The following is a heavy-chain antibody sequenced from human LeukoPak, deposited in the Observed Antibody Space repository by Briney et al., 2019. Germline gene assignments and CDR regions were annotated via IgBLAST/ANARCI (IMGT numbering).Heavy chain of an antibody. Sequence: SETLSLTCTVSGGSISSYYWSWIRQSPGKGLEWIGYIYYTGTSYNPSLKSRVTISADTSKNQFSLKLISVTAADTAVYYCAREIVAGLGVSFDIWGQGTMVTVSS. CDR1: GGSISSYY. V-gene: IGHV4-59*01. CDR3: AREIVAGLGVSFDI. CDR2: IYYTGT. J-gene: IGHJ3*02. D-gene: IGHD6-19*01.